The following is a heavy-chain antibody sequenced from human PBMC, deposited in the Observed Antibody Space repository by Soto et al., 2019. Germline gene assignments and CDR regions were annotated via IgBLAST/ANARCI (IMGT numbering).Heavy chain of an antibody. CDR1: GFTFSSYG. Sequence: GGSLRLSCAASGFTFSSYGMHWVSQAPGKGLEWAAVISYDGSKKYYADSVKGRFTISRDNSKNTLYLQMNSLRAEDTAVYYCAKDGRVTIFGVVLYYYYYYMDVWGKGTTVTAP. J-gene: IGHJ6*03. V-gene: IGHV3-30*18. CDR3: AKDGRVTIFGVVLYYYYYYMDV. CDR2: ISYDGSKK. D-gene: IGHD3-3*01.